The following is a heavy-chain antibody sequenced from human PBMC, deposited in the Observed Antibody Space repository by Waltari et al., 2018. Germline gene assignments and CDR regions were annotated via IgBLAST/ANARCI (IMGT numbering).Heavy chain of an antibody. D-gene: IGHD3-3*01. CDR2: ISGNNGHT. Sequence: QVQLVQSGAAVEKPWASLKVSCKASAYTLSDYGISWVRQAPGQGLEWMGWISGNNGHTNHAEKFQGRLIMTKDTSTTTVYMELTYLTPDDTAVYYCARERHRLMEEGYLMALDPWGQGTLVTVSS. J-gene: IGHJ5*02. CDR1: AYTLSDYG. V-gene: IGHV1-18*01. CDR3: ARERHRLMEEGYLMALDP.